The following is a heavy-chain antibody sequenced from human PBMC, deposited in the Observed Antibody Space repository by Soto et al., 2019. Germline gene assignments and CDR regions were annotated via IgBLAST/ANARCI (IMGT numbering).Heavy chain of an antibody. Sequence: QVQLQESGQGLVKPSETLSLTCTVSGGSINSYHWNWIRQPAGKGLEWIGRIYSSGITNYNPSPNTRVTMSVDTSNNQFSLSLRSVTAADTAVYYCARDPGSSSWYGGFNYWGQGIQVTVSS. D-gene: IGHD6-13*01. CDR1: GGSINSYH. CDR3: ARDPGSSSWYGGFNY. CDR2: IYSSGIT. V-gene: IGHV4-4*07. J-gene: IGHJ4*02.